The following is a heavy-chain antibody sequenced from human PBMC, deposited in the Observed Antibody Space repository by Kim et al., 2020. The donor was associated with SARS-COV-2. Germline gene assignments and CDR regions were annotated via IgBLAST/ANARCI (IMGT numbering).Heavy chain of an antibody. V-gene: IGHV3-33*01. CDR3: ARDLGVRGVILDY. Sequence: ADDVNGRFTISRDNSKTTLYLQMNSLRAEDTAVYYCARDLGVRGVILDYWGQGTLVTVSS. J-gene: IGHJ4*02. D-gene: IGHD3-10*01.